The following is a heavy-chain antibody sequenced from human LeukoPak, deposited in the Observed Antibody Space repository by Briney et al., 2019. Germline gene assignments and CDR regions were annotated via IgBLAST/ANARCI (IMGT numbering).Heavy chain of an antibody. CDR3: ARVLRGYFDY. CDR1: GGSISSGAFY. Sequence: SQTLSLTCTVSGGSISSGAFYWSWIRQHPGKGLEWIGYIYYSGSTYYNPSLKSRVTISVDTSKNQFSLKLSSVTAADTAVYYCARVLRGYFDYWGQGTLVTVSS. J-gene: IGHJ4*02. CDR2: IYYSGST. V-gene: IGHV4-31*03.